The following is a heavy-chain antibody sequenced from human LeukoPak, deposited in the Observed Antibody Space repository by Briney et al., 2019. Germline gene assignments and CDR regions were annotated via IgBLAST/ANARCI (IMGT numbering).Heavy chain of an antibody. CDR2: IYWDDDK. CDR3: AHSYSSGWYHYFDY. Sequence: SGPTLVKPTQTLTLTCTFSGFSLSTSGVGVGWIRQPPGKALEWLALIYWDDDKRHSPSLKSRLTITKDTSKNQVVLTMTNMDPVDTATYYCAHSYSSGWYHYFDYWGQGTLVTVSS. J-gene: IGHJ4*02. CDR1: GFSLSTSGVG. D-gene: IGHD6-19*01. V-gene: IGHV2-5*02.